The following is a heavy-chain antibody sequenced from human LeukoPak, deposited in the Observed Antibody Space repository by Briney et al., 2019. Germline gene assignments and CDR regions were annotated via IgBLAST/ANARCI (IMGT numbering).Heavy chain of an antibody. J-gene: IGHJ5*02. D-gene: IGHD1-26*01. Sequence: PSQTLSLTCAVSGGSISSGGYSWSWIRQPPGKGLEWIGYIYHSGSTYYNPSLKSRVAISVDRSKNQFSLKLSSVTAADTAVYYCARVYELPNWFDPWGQGTLVTVSS. CDR3: ARVYELPNWFDP. CDR1: GGSISSGGYS. CDR2: IYHSGST. V-gene: IGHV4-30-2*01.